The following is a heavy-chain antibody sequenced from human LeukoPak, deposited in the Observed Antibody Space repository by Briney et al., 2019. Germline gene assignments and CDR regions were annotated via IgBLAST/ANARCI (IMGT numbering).Heavy chain of an antibody. CDR3: ARGGSLGY. D-gene: IGHD6-19*01. Sequence: GGSLSLSCAASGFTFSSYEMNWVRQAPGKGLEWVSKISSSGSAIYYADSVKGRFNISRDNAKSTLYLQMNSLRVEDTAVYYCARGGSLGYWGQGTLVTVSS. V-gene: IGHV3-48*03. CDR2: ISSSGSAI. J-gene: IGHJ4*02. CDR1: GFTFSSYE.